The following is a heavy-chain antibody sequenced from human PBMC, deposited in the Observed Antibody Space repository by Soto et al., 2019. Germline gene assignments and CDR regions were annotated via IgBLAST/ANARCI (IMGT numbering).Heavy chain of an antibody. J-gene: IGHJ4*02. D-gene: IGHD3-10*01. V-gene: IGHV4-39*01. Sequence: SETLSLTCTVSGGSISSSSYYWGRIRQPPGKGLEWIGSIYYSGSTYYNPSLKSRVTISVDTSKNQFSLKLSSVTAADTAVYYCARRLSITMVRGVTPFDYWGQGTLVTVSS. CDR2: IYYSGST. CDR3: ARRLSITMVRGVTPFDY. CDR1: GGSISSSSYY.